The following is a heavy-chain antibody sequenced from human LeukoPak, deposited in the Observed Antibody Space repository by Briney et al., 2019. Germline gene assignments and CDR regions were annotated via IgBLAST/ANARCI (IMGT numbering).Heavy chain of an antibody. Sequence: PSETLSLTCTVSGGSISSSSYYWVWIRQPPGKGLEWIGTIDYSGGISYKLSLRSRVTISVDTPKNQFSLKVTSVTAADTAVYYCARRGGDDILTGYYVESWFDPWGQGTLVTVSS. CDR1: GGSISSSSYY. CDR2: IDYSGGI. D-gene: IGHD3-9*01. J-gene: IGHJ5*02. V-gene: IGHV4-39*01. CDR3: ARRGGDDILTGYYVESWFDP.